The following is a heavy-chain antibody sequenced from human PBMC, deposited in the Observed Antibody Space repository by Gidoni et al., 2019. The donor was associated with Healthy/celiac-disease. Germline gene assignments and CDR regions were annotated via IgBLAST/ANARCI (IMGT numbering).Heavy chain of an antibody. D-gene: IGHD1-1*01. V-gene: IGHV4-39*07. Sequence: QLQLQESGPGLVKPSETLSLTCTVSGGSISSSSYYWGWIRQPPGKGLEWIGSIYYSGSTYYNPSLKSRVTISVDTSKNQFSLKLSSVTAADTAVYYCARDPRYNPGLYFDYWGQGTLVTVSS. J-gene: IGHJ4*02. CDR3: ARDPRYNPGLYFDY. CDR2: IYYSGST. CDR1: GGSISSSSYY.